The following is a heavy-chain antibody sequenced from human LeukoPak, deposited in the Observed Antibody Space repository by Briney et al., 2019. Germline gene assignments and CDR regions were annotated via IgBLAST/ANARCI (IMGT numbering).Heavy chain of an antibody. V-gene: IGHV3-21*01. CDR2: ISSSSSYI. D-gene: IGHD1-1*01. CDR1: GFTFSSYS. CDR3: AGDLSYNDY. Sequence: GGSLRLSCAASGFTFSSYSMNWVRQAPGEGLEWVSSISSSSSYIYYADSVKGRFTISRNNAKNSLYLQMNSLRAEDTAVYYCAGDLSYNDYWGQGTLVTVSS. J-gene: IGHJ4*02.